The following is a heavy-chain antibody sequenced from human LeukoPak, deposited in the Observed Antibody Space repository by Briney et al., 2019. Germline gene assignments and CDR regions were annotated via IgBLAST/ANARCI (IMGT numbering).Heavy chain of an antibody. CDR3: ARDRITMVRGGYDAFDI. CDR1: GHTFTGYY. CDR2: INPNSGGT. Sequence: ASVKVSCKASGHTFTGYYMHWVRQAPGQGLEWMGWINPNSGGTNYAQKLQGRVTMTRDTSISTAYMELSRLRSDDTAVYYCARDRITMVRGGYDAFDIWGQGTMVTVSS. V-gene: IGHV1-2*02. D-gene: IGHD3-10*01. J-gene: IGHJ3*02.